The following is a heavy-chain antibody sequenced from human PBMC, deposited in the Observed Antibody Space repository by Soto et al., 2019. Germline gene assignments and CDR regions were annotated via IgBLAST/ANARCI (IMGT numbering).Heavy chain of an antibody. J-gene: IGHJ4*02. CDR2: ISASGDAT. CDR3: AKKVTISAVEHADY. CDR1: GFTFSDFG. V-gene: IGHV3-23*01. Sequence: GGSLRLSCAASGFTFSDFGMSWVRQAPGKGLEWVSVISASGDATYYAASVKGRFTLSRDNSKNTLYLQMNSLTVADTAVYYCAKKVTISAVEHADYWGQGTQVTVSS. D-gene: IGHD3-3*01.